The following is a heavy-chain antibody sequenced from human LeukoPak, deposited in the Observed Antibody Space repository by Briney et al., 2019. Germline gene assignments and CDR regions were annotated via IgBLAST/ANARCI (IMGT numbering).Heavy chain of an antibody. Sequence: SSETLSLTCTVSGGSISSYYWSWIRQPAGKGLEWIGRIYTSGSTNYNPSLKSRVAMSVDTSKNQFSLKLSSVTAADTAVYYCVRGRITMARSYYFDYWGQGTLVTVSS. V-gene: IGHV4-4*07. CDR2: IYTSGST. CDR1: GGSISSYY. D-gene: IGHD3-10*01. J-gene: IGHJ4*02. CDR3: VRGRITMARSYYFDY.